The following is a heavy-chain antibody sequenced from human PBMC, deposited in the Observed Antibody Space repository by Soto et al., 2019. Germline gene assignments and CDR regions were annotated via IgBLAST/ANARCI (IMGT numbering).Heavy chain of an antibody. Sequence: PSETLSLTCAVSGGSMSRGDYYWSWIRQPPGKGLEWIGFIYHTGSTYYSPSLKSRVAISVDTSKNQFSLKLSSVTAADTAVYYCARDPLYDYGDLSHVFDIGGQGTMVTVS. J-gene: IGHJ3*02. CDR1: GGSMSRGDYY. V-gene: IGHV4-30-4*01. CDR2: IYHTGST. CDR3: ARDPLYDYGDLSHVFDI. D-gene: IGHD4-17*01.